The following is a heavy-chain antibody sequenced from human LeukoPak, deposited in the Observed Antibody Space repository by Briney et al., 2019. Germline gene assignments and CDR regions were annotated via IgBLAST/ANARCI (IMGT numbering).Heavy chain of an antibody. D-gene: IGHD3-9*01. CDR2: INHSGST. CDR3: ARGCLTGYYFWFDP. V-gene: IGHV4-34*01. CDR1: GAPFSSYY. J-gene: IGHJ5*02. Sequence: SETLSLTCTVSGAPFSSYYWNLIRQPPGKGLEWIGEINHSGSTNYNPSLKSRVTISVDTSKNQFSLKLSSVTAADTAVYYCARGCLTGYYFWFDPWGQGTLVTVSS.